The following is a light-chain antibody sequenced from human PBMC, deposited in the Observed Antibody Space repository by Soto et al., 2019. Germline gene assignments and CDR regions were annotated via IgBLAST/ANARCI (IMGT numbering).Light chain of an antibody. CDR1: QSVSSSY. V-gene: IGKV3-20*01. CDR2: GAS. Sequence: EIVLTQSPGTLSLSPGERATLSCRASQSVSSSYLAWYQQKPGQAPRLLIYGASTRATGIPARFSGSGSGTEFTLTISSLQSEDFAVYYCQQYGRSPTTFGQGTKVDIK. CDR3: QQYGRSPTT. J-gene: IGKJ1*01.